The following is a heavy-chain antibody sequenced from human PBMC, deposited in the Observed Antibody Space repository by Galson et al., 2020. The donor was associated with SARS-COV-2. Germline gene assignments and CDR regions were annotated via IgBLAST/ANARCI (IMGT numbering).Heavy chain of an antibody. CDR3: ARDPAPGGFNC. J-gene: IGHJ4*02. Sequence: ETSETLSLTCTVSGGSLTNDYWNWIRQPAGKGLEWIGRMFFTGTTNYNPSLRSRITMSVDTSHNQFSLKLSSVTAADTAVYYCARDPAPGGFNCWGQGILVAVSS. V-gene: IGHV4-4*07. CDR1: GGSLTNDY. CDR2: MFFTGTT. D-gene: IGHD1-26*01.